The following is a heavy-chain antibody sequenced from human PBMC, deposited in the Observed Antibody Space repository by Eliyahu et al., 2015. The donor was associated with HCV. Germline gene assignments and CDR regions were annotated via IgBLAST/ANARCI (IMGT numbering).Heavy chain of an antibody. CDR3: ARIDCSSASCFLWFDP. V-gene: IGHV3-21*06. Sequence: EVRLVESGGGLVKPGGSLRLSCAASGFSFRXFTMNWVRQAPGKGLEWVASISSGSSSIFYADSVKGRFTVSRDNAENSLYLQINSLRAEDTAIYYCARIDCSSASCFLWFDPRGQGTLVTVSS. J-gene: IGHJ5*02. D-gene: IGHD2-2*01. CDR1: GFSFRXFT. CDR2: ISSGSSSI.